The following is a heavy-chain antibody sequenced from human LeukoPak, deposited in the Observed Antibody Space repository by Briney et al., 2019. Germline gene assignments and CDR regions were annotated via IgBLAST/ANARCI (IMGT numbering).Heavy chain of an antibody. CDR3: ARQVSSSWYYFDY. D-gene: IGHD6-13*01. CDR2: IYPGDSDT. CDR1: GYSFTSYW. J-gene: IGHJ4*02. Sequence: ESLKISCKGSGYSFTSYWIGWVRQMPGKGLEWMGIIYPGDSDTRYSPSFQGQVTISADKSISTAYLQWSSLKASDSAMYYCARQVSSSWYYFDYWGQGTLVTVSS. V-gene: IGHV5-51*01.